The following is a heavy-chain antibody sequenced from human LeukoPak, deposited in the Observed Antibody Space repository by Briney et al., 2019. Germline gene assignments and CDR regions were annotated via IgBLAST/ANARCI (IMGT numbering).Heavy chain of an antibody. D-gene: IGHD1-26*01. CDR1: GFTFSNYA. J-gene: IGHJ4*02. CDR3: AKGSSGSYDY. V-gene: IGHV3-23*01. Sequence: GGSLRLSCAASGFTFSNYAMSWVRQAPGKGLEWVSAISGSGGSTYYADSVKGRFTISRDNSENTLYLQMNSLRAEDTAVYYCAKGSSGSYDYWGQGTLVTVSS. CDR2: ISGSGGST.